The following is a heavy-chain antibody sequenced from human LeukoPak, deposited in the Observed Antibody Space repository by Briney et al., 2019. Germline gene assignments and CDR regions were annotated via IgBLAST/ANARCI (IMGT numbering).Heavy chain of an antibody. CDR3: ARGGGLSSSWYERNYYYYYGMDV. Sequence: ASVKVSCKASGYTFTGYYMHWVRQAPGQGLEWMGWINPNRGSTNYAQKFQGRVTMTRDTSISTAYMELSRLRSDDTAVYYCARGGGLSSSWYERNYYYYYGMDVWGQGTTVTVSS. CDR2: INPNRGST. J-gene: IGHJ6*02. CDR1: GYTFTGYY. V-gene: IGHV1-2*02. D-gene: IGHD6-13*01.